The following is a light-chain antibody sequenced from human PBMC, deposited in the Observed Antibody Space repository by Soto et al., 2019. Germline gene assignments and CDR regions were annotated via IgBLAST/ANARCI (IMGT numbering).Light chain of an antibody. V-gene: IGLV2-11*01. CDR3: CSYGGSYTWV. CDR1: SSDVGGYHY. Sequence: QSALTQPRSVSGSPGQSVTISCTGTSSDVGGYHYVSWYQQHPGKAPKLMIYDVSKRPSGVPDRFSSSKSGNPASLTIAGRRAEDVVHYYGCSYGGSYTWVFGGGTKLTVL. J-gene: IGLJ3*02. CDR2: DVS.